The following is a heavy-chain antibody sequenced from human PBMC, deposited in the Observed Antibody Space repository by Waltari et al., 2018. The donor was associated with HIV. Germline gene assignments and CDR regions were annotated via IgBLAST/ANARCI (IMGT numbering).Heavy chain of an antibody. CDR3: ARDRHYDILTGSYFDY. CDR2: IKQDGSEK. Sequence: EVQMVPSGGGLVQPGGCLRLSWPAPGSPLTIYWLSWVRQAPGKGLEWVANIKQDGSEKYYVDSVKGRFTISRDNAKNSLYLQMNSLRAEDTAVYYCARDRHYDILTGSYFDYWGQGTLVTVSS. CDR1: GSPLTIYW. J-gene: IGHJ4*02. V-gene: IGHV3-7*01. D-gene: IGHD3-9*01.